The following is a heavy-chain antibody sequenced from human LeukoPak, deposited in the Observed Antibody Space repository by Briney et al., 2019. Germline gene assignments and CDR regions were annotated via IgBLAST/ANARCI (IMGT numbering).Heavy chain of an antibody. J-gene: IGHJ3*02. D-gene: IGHD2-2*01. CDR2: IYYSGST. CDR1: GGSISSYY. CDR3: ARDYRYCSSTSCSHAFDI. V-gene: IGHV4-59*01. Sequence: SETGSLICTVSGGSISSYYWSWIRQPPGKGLEWIGYIYYSGSTNYNPSLKSRVTISVDTSKNQFSLKLSSVTAADTAVYYCARDYRYCSSTSCSHAFDIWGQGTMVTVSS.